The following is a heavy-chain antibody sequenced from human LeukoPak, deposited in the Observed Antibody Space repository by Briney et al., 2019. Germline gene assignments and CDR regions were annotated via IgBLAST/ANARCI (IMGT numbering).Heavy chain of an antibody. V-gene: IGHV4-59*01. CDR2: IYYTGTT. CDR3: AREDPQTTVPEGMDV. J-gene: IGHJ6*02. Sequence: SETLSLTCSVSGGSISTYYWSWIRQPPGKGLEWIGYIYYTGTTNYNPSLRSRVTISVDASRDQFSLRLSSVAAADTAVYYCAREDPQTTVPEGMDVRGQGTMVIVSS. CDR1: GGSISTYY. D-gene: IGHD4-17*01.